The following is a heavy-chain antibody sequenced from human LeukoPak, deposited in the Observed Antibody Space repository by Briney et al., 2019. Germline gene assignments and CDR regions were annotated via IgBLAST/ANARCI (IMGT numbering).Heavy chain of an antibody. J-gene: IGHJ4*02. D-gene: IGHD3-22*01. CDR2: IYYSGST. CDR3: ARTYYYDSSGSQGFDY. Sequence: SETLSLTCTVSGGSISSYYWSWIRQPPGKGLERVGYIYYSGSTNYNPSLKSRVTISVDTSKNQFSLKLSSVTAADTAVYYCARTYYYDSSGSQGFDYWGQGTLVTVSS. CDR1: GGSISSYY. V-gene: IGHV4-59*08.